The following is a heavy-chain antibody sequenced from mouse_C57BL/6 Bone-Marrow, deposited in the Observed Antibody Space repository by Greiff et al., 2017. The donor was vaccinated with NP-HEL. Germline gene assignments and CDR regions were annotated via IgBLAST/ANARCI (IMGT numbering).Heavy chain of an antibody. J-gene: IGHJ4*01. CDR3: TRSRLETDYAMDN. CDR2: IDPESGGT. Sequence: VQLQQSGAELVRPGASVTLSCKASGYTFTDYDMHWVKQTPVHGLEWIGAIDPESGGTAYNQKFKGKAILTADKSSSTAYMELRSLTSEDSAVYYSTRSRLETDYAMDNWGQGTAVTVSA. V-gene: IGHV1-15*01. CDR1: GYTFTDYD.